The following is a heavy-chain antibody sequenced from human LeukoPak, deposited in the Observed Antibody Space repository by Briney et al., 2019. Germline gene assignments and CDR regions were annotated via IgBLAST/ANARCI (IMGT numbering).Heavy chain of an antibody. Sequence: GDSLKISCKVSGYHFTTYWIAGVRQTPGKGLEWMGMVFPGDSKTNYGPAFLGKVTMSLDKSIGAAYLQWRSLRASDTAMYYCARLDTKNYQFWGQGTLVSVSS. D-gene: IGHD1-7*01. CDR2: VFPGDSKT. V-gene: IGHV5-51*01. CDR1: GYHFTTYW. CDR3: ARLDTKNYQF. J-gene: IGHJ4*02.